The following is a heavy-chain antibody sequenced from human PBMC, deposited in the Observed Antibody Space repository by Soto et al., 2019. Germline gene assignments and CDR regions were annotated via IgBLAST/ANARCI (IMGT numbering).Heavy chain of an antibody. D-gene: IGHD6-19*01. J-gene: IGHJ5*02. CDR2: IYYSGST. V-gene: IGHV4-59*08. Sequence: SETLSLTCTVSGGSISSYYWSWIRQPPGKGLEWIGYIYYSGSTNYNPSLKSRVTISVDTSKNQFSLKLSSVTAADTAVYYCARRYSSGWYTKESNWFDPWGQGTLVTVSS. CDR1: GGSISSYY. CDR3: ARRYSSGWYTKESNWFDP.